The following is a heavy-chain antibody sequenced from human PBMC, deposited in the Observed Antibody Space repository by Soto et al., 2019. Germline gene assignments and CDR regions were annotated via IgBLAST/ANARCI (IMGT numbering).Heavy chain of an antibody. CDR3: ARRPQKAYDPIDY. D-gene: IGHD1-1*01. V-gene: IGHV5-51*01. J-gene: IGHJ4*02. CDR2: IYPGDFDT. CDR1: GYKFTAYW. Sequence: GESLKISCITSGYKFTAYWIAWVRQRPGKGLEWMGIIYPGDFDTRYSPSFEGQVTISIDRSTNTAHLHWSSLKASDTAIYYCARRPQKAYDPIDYWGQGTLVTVSS.